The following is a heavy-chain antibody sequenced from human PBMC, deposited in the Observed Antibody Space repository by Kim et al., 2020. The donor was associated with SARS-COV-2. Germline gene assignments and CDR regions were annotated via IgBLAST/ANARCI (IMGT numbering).Heavy chain of an antibody. V-gene: IGHV3-33*06. J-gene: IGHJ5*02. CDR1: GFTFSSYA. CDR3: AKTRMVYGGKRGNWFDP. D-gene: IGHD4-17*01. CDR2: IWYDGSNK. Sequence: GGSLRLSCAASGFTFSSYAMHWVRQAPGKGLEWVAVIWYDGSNKYYADSVKGRFTISRDNSKNTLYLQMNSLRAEDTAVYYCAKTRMVYGGKRGNWFDPWGQGTLVTVSS.